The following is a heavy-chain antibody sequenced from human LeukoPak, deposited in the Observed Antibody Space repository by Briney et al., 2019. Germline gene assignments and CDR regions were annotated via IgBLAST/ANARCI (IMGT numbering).Heavy chain of an antibody. Sequence: SETLSLTCTVSGGSISSYFWSWIRQPPGKGLEWIGYISYTEGTNYNPSLKSRVTISVDTSKNHFSLELFSVTAADTAVYYCARWDYYDSSGYLDYWGQGTLVTVSS. CDR1: GGSISSYF. CDR3: ARWDYYDSSGYLDY. CDR2: ISYTEGT. J-gene: IGHJ4*02. V-gene: IGHV4-59*01. D-gene: IGHD3-22*01.